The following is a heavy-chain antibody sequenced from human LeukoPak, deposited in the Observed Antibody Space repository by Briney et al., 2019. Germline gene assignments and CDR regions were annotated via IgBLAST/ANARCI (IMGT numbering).Heavy chain of an antibody. D-gene: IGHD4-23*01. CDR1: GFTFCSYW. CDR3: ARVNNTVVTPPYFDY. CDR2: IKQDGSEK. V-gene: IGHV3-7*01. Sequence: RGSLRLSCADSGFTFCSYWMSLGRPAPGKGVGWVANIKQDGSEKYYVDSVKGRFTITRDNAKNSLYLQMNSLRAEDTAVYYCARVNNTVVTPPYFDYWGQGTLVTVSS. J-gene: IGHJ4*02.